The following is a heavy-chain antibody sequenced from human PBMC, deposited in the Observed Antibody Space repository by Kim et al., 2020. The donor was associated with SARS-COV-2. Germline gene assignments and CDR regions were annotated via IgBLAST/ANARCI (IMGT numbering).Heavy chain of an antibody. Sequence: SVKVSCKASGGTFSTYAINWVRQAPGQGLEWMARIIPIVDITNYAQKFQGRVTITADKSTNTAYMELSSLRSEDTAVYYCTMGNCGGQCLGDWGQGTL. V-gene: IGHV1-69*04. CDR3: TMGNCGGQCLGD. D-gene: IGHD2-21*01. J-gene: IGHJ4*02. CDR2: IIPIVDIT. CDR1: GGTFSTYA.